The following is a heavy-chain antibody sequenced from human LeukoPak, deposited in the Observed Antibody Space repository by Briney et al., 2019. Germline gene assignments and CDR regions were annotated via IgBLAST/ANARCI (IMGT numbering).Heavy chain of an antibody. J-gene: IGHJ4*02. D-gene: IGHD3-22*01. CDR2: IYTSGST. V-gene: IGHV4-4*07. CDR1: GGXISSYY. Sequence: PSETLSLTCTVSGGXISSYYCSWIRQPAGKGLEWIGRIYTSGSTNYNPSLKSRVTMSVDTSKNQISLKLSSVTAADTAVYYCAREIGDYYDSSGYRTYYFDYWGQGTLVTVSS. CDR3: AREIGDYYDSSGYRTYYFDY.